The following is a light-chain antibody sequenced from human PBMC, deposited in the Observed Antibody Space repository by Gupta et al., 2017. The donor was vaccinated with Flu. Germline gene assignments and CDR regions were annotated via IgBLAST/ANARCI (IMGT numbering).Light chain of an antibody. J-gene: IGKJ1*01. CDR3: QQCYSTPPT. Sequence: DIQMTQSPSSLSASVGDRVTITCRASQSISSYLNWYQQKPGKAPRLLIHAASSLQSGVPARFSGSVSGTDFTLTISSLQPEDFATYYCQQCYSTPPTFGQGTKVEIK. CDR1: QSISSY. CDR2: AAS. V-gene: IGKV1-39*01.